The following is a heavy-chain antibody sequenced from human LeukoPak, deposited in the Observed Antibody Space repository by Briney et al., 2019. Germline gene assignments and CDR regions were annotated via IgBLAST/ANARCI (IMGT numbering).Heavy chain of an antibody. Sequence: SETLSLTCAVYGGSFSGYYWSWLRQSPGKGLEWIGSIYYSGSTYYNPSLKSRVTISVDTSKNQFSLKLSSVTAADTAVYYCARHSQVAAAGTSVDYWGQGTLVTVSS. CDR2: IYYSGST. V-gene: IGHV4-34*01. J-gene: IGHJ4*02. CDR3: ARHSQVAAAGTSVDY. D-gene: IGHD6-13*01. CDR1: GGSFSGYY.